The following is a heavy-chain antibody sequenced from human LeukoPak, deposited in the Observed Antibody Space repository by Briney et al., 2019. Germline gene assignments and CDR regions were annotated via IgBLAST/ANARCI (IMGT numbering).Heavy chain of an antibody. V-gene: IGHV1-46*01. Sequence: ASVTVSFKASGYTFTMHYMHWVRQAPGQGLEWVGIINPSGGSASYAQKFQGRVAMTRDTSTSTVYMELSSLRSEDTAVYYCASVVIDDSSGYLAYWGQGTLVTVSS. CDR1: GYTFTMHY. CDR3: ASVVIDDSSGYLAY. D-gene: IGHD3-22*01. CDR2: INPSGGSA. J-gene: IGHJ4*02.